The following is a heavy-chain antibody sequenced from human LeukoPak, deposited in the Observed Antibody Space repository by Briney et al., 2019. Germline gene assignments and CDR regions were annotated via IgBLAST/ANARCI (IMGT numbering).Heavy chain of an antibody. D-gene: IGHD1-26*01. CDR3: ARNRWELRTPHFDY. Sequence: SETLSLTCTVSGGSITSYYWGWIRQPPGKGLEWIGYISYSGSTIYNPSLKSRVTISLNRSKDQFSLKLSSVTAADTAVYFCARNRWELRTPHFDYWGQGSLVTASS. CDR1: GGSITSYY. J-gene: IGHJ4*02. CDR2: ISYSGST. V-gene: IGHV4-59*01.